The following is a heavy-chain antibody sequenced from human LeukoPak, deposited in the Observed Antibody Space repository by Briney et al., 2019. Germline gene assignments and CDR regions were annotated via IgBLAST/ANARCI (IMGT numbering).Heavy chain of an antibody. CDR3: ARVRCSGGSCYSDY. J-gene: IGHJ4*02. CDR1: GGSLNSYY. V-gene: IGHV4-59*01. Sequence: PSETQSLTCTVSGGSLNSYYWNWIRQPPGKGLEWIGFIYYSGSTNYNPSLRSRVTISVDTSKNQFSLKLTSVTAADTAVFYCARVRCSGGSCYSDYWGQGTLVTVSS. D-gene: IGHD2-15*01. CDR2: IYYSGST.